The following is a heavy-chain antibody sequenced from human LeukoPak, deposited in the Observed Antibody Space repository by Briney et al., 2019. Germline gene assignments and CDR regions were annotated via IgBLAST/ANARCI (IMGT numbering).Heavy chain of an antibody. CDR3: ARDGTYTDYGAGFDS. CDR1: GFTFSRFW. V-gene: IGHV3-7*04. Sequence: GGSLRLSCAASGFTFSRFWVRWVRQAPGKGPEWVANIKHDGSEKYYVDSVKGRFTISRDNAKNSLHLQMNSLRAEDTAVFYCARDGTYTDYGAGFDSWGQGTLVTVSS. CDR2: IKHDGSEK. J-gene: IGHJ4*02. D-gene: IGHD4-17*01.